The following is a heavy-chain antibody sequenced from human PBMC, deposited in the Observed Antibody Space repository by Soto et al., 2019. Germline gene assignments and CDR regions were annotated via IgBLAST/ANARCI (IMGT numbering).Heavy chain of an antibody. D-gene: IGHD3-22*01. Sequence: QITLKESGPTLVKPTQTLTLTCTFSGFSLSTSGVGVGWIRQPPGKALEWLALIYWDDDKRYSPSLKSRLTXTXXXSXAQVVLTMTNMDPVDTATYYCAHRRSTYYYDSTFDPWGQGTLVTVSS. CDR3: AHRRSTYYYDSTFDP. J-gene: IGHJ5*02. V-gene: IGHV2-5*02. CDR2: IYWDDDK. CDR1: GFSLSTSGVG.